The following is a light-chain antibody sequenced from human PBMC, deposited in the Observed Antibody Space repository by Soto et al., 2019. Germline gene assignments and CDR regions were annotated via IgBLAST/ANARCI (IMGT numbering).Light chain of an antibody. CDR2: NND. V-gene: IGLV1-44*01. J-gene: IGLJ2*01. Sequence: QSVLTHPPSASGTPGQRVTISCSGSSSNIGANPINWYQQLPGTAPKLLIYNNDQRPSGVPDRFSASKSGTSASLAISGLQSEDEADYYCEAWDDSLYGAVLGGGTQLTVL. CDR3: EAWDDSLYGAV. CDR1: SSNIGANP.